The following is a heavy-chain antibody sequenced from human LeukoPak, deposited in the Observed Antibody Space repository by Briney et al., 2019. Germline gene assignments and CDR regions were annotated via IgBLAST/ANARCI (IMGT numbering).Heavy chain of an antibody. CDR2: INHSGST. D-gene: IGHD4-23*01. CDR3: ARARYGGNSRYFDY. Sequence: SQTLSLTCTVSGGSISSGSYYWSWIRQPPGKGLEWIGEINHSGSTNYNPSLKSRVTISVDTSKNQFSLKLSSVTAADTAVYYCARARYGGNSRYFDYWGQGTLVTVSS. J-gene: IGHJ4*02. CDR1: GGSISSGSYY. V-gene: IGHV4-39*07.